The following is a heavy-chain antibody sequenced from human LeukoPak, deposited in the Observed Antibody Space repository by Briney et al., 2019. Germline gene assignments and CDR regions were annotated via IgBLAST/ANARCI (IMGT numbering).Heavy chain of an antibody. V-gene: IGHV4-38-2*01. CDR1: GYSISSGYY. CDR2: IYHSGST. D-gene: IGHD4-11*01. Sequence: SETLSLTCAVSGYSISSGYYWGWIRPPPGKGLEWIGSIYHSGSTYYNPSLKSRVTISVDTSKNQFSLKLSSVTAADTAVYYCARHDSNYLIDYWGQGTLVTVSS. J-gene: IGHJ4*02. CDR3: ARHDSNYLIDY.